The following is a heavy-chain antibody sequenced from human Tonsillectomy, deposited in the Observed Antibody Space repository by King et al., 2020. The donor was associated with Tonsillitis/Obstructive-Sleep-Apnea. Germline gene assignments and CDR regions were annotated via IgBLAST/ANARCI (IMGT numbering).Heavy chain of an antibody. CDR3: AREPPPDDGDHWFDP. Sequence: VQLVQSGAEVKKPGASVKVSCKASGYTFTSYYMHWVRQAPGQGLEWMGIINPSGGSTSYAQKFQGRVTMTRDTSTSTVYMELSSLRSEDTAVYYCAREPPPDDGDHWFDPWGQGTLVTVSS. D-gene: IGHD3-10*01. V-gene: IGHV1-46*01. CDR1: GYTFTSYY. CDR2: INPSGGST. J-gene: IGHJ5*02.